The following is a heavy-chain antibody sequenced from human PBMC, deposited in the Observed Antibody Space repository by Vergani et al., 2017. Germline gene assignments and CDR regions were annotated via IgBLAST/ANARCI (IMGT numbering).Heavy chain of an antibody. J-gene: IGHJ6*03. D-gene: IGHD1-20*01. CDR2: ISSSSSYI. V-gene: IGHV3-21*01. CDR3: ARERNNWPYYYYYMDV. CDR1: GFTFSSYS. Sequence: EVQLVESGGGLVKPGGSLRLSCAASGFTFSSYSMNWVRQAPGKGLEWVSSISSSSSYIYYADSVKGRFTISRDNAKNSLYLQMNSLRAEDTAVYYCARERNNWPYYYYYMDVWGKGTTVTVSS.